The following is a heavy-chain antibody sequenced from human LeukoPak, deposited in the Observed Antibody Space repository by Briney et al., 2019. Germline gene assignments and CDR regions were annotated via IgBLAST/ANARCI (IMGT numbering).Heavy chain of an antibody. CDR1: GFTFSSYI. D-gene: IGHD5-12*01. Sequence: PGGSLRLSCAASGFTFSSYIMNWVRQAPGKGLEWVSSISSSSSYIYYADSVKGRFTISRDNAKNSLYLQMNSLRSEDTAVYYCARGLPGGSLWWLRIVGGRRPKTGDAFDIWGQGTMVTVSS. CDR3: ARGLPGGSLWWLRIVGGRRPKTGDAFDI. V-gene: IGHV3-21*04. J-gene: IGHJ3*02. CDR2: ISSSSSYI.